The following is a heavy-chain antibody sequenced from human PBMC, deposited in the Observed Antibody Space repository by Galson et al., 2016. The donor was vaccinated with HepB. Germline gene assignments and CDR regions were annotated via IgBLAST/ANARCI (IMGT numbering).Heavy chain of an antibody. CDR2: IHYSGSS. D-gene: IGHD3-22*01. J-gene: IGHJ3*01. V-gene: IGHV4-61*03. Sequence: SETLSLTCSVSGGSVSSDTYYWSWIRQPPGKGLEWIGYIHYSGSSNYNPSLKSRVTISVDTSKNHFTLRLTSVTAADTAIYYCARATSLYDSGGKYYGDAFDLWGLGTVVIVSS. CDR1: GGSVSSDTYY. CDR3: ARATSLYDSGGKYYGDAFDL.